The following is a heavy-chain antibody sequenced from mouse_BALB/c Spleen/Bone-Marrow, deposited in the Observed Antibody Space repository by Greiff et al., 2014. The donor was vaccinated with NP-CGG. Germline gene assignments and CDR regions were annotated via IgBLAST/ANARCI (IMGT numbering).Heavy chain of an antibody. CDR3: ARPQFISGRYYAMDY. V-gene: IGHV1-63*01. J-gene: IGHJ4*01. CDR1: GYAFTNYW. D-gene: IGHD1-2*01. CDR2: IYPGSGNT. Sequence: VQLQESGAELVRPGTSVKISCKASGYAFTNYWLGWVKQSPGHGLEWIGDIYPGSGNTYFNEKFKGKATLTADKSSSTAYMQLSSLTSEDSAVYFCARPQFISGRYYAMDYWGQGTSVTVSS.